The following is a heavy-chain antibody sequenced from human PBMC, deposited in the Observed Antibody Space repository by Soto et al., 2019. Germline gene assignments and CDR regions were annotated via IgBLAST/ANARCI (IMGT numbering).Heavy chain of an antibody. Sequence: SETLSLTCAVYGGSFSGYYWSWIRQPPGKGLEWIGEINHSGGTNYNPSLKSRVTISVDTSKNQFSLKLSSVTAADTAVYYCARAASPRVYYYYGMDVWGQGTTVTVSS. CDR1: GGSFSGYY. J-gene: IGHJ6*02. CDR2: INHSGGT. V-gene: IGHV4-34*01. CDR3: ARAASPRVYYYYGMDV.